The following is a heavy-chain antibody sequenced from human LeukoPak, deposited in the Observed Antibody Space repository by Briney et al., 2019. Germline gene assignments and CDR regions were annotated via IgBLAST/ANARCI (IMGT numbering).Heavy chain of an antibody. V-gene: IGHV5-51*01. J-gene: IGHJ5*01. CDR2: IYPGDSNT. CDR3: ARQYYDILTGPNWFDS. Sequence: GASLQISCQCSGSSFTSYWIGGVRQLPGKGVEWMGIIYPGDSNTRYSPSFQGQVTISADKSISTAYLQWSGLKASDTAMYYCARQYYDILTGPNWFDSWGQGTLVTVSS. D-gene: IGHD3-9*01. CDR1: GSSFTSYW.